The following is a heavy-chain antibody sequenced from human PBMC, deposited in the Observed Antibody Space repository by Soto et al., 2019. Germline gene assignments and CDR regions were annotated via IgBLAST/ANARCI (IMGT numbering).Heavy chain of an antibody. Sequence: QLQLQQWGAGLLKPSETLSLTCAVYGGSFSGYCWNWIRQPPGQGLELIGEVNPSGGTNYNPSLNSRLSISAETSKNQFSLKLCSVTAADTAVYYCARVRSSRGQRDLDFWGQGTLVTVSS. J-gene: IGHJ4*02. CDR3: ARVRSSRGQRDLDF. D-gene: IGHD6-13*01. CDR2: VNPSGGT. V-gene: IGHV4-34*01. CDR1: GGSFSGYC.